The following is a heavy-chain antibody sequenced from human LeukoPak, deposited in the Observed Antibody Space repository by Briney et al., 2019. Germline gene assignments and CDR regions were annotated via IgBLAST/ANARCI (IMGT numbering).Heavy chain of an antibody. J-gene: IGHJ4*02. Sequence: PSETLSLTCSVSGGSISGSEFFWGWIRQPPGKGLEWIGSIFYSGKTDYNPSLKSRGQLFTDTLKNQFSLRLTSVTAADTAVYYCVRRVMVRRGTCFDYWGRGTLVTVSS. CDR2: IFYSGKT. D-gene: IGHD3-10*01. CDR1: GGSISGSEFF. V-gene: IGHV4-39*01. CDR3: VRRVMVRRGTCFDY.